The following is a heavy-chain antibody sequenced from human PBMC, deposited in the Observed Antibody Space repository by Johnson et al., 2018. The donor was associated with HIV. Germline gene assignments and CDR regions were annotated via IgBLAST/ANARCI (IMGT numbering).Heavy chain of an antibody. V-gene: IGHV3-20*04. J-gene: IGHJ3*02. D-gene: IGHD2-21*01. Sequence: EVQLVESGGGVVQPGRSLRLSCAASGFTFSSYGMSWVRQAPGKGLEWVSGISWNSGSIGYADSVKGRFTISRDNAKNTLYLQMNSLRAEDTAVYYCARASVVVPFYAFDIWGQGTMVTVSS. CDR3: ARASVVVPFYAFDI. CDR2: ISWNSGSI. CDR1: GFTFSSYG.